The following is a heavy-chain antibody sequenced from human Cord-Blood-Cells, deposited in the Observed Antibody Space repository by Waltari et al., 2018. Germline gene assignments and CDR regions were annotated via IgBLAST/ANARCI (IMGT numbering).Heavy chain of an antibody. CDR1: GGSFRGYY. V-gene: IGHV4-34*01. J-gene: IGHJ4*02. CDR2: INHSGST. Sequence: QVQLQQWGAGLLKPSETLSLTCAVYGGSFRGYYWSWIRQPPGKGLEWIGEINHSGSTNYNPSLKSRVTISVDTSKNQFSLKLSSVTAADTAVYYCARGHGELLSSTSCFDYWGQGTLVTVSS. CDR3: ARGHGELLSSTSCFDY. D-gene: IGHD2-2*01.